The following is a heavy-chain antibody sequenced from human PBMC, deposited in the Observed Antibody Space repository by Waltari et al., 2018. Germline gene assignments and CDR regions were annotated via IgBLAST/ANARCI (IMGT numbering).Heavy chain of an antibody. CDR2: IIPIFGTA. J-gene: IGHJ4*02. CDR1: GGTFSSYA. V-gene: IGHV1-69*05. CDR3: ARDRSRDGYNSPFDY. D-gene: IGHD5-12*01. Sequence: QVQLVQSGAEVKKPGSSVKVSCKASGGTFSSYAISWVRLAPGQGLEWMGGIIPIFGTANYAQKFQGRVTITTDESTSTAYMELSSLRSEDTAVYYCARDRSRDGYNSPFDYWGQGTLVTVSS.